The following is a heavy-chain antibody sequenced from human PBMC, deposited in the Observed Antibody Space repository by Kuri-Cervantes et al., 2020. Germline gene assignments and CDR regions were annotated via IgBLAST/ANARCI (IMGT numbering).Heavy chain of an antibody. CDR2: IKQDGSEK. J-gene: IGHJ6*02. Sequence: LSLTCAASGFTFSSYWMSWVRQAPGKGLEWVANIKQDGSEKYYVDSVKGRFTISRDNAKNSLYLQMNSLRAEDTALYHCARSHLRGGMDVWGQGTTVTVSS. CDR1: GFTFSSYW. CDR3: ARSHLRGGMDV. V-gene: IGHV3-7*03.